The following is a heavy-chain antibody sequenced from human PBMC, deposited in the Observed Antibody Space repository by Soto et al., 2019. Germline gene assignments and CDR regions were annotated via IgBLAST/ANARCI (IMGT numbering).Heavy chain of an antibody. CDR3: ARDRLRGYDSSGFYS. D-gene: IGHD3-22*01. J-gene: IGHJ4*02. V-gene: IGHV1-18*01. CDR2: IDPNNGNR. Sequence: QVQLVQSGAALRKPGASVKVSCQAYGYRFSSYGVHWLRQAPGQGLEWMGWIDPNNGNRNYAQKFEDRLSMTTATSTNTIYMELKSLKSDDTAIYYCARDRLRGYDSSGFYSWGQGTLVTVSS. CDR1: GYRFSSYG.